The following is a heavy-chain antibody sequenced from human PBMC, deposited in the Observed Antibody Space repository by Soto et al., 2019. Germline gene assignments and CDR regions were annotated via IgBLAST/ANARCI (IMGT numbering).Heavy chain of an antibody. V-gene: IGHV1-69*01. J-gene: IGHJ4*02. CDR1: GGTFSSYA. D-gene: IGHD5-12*01. CDR2: IIPIFGTA. Sequence: QVQLVQSGAEVKKPGSSVKVSCKASGGTFSSYAISWVRQAPGQGLEWMGGIIPIFGTANYAQKFQGRVTITADESTSTAYMELSSVRSEDTDVYYCARGGPVATLAWGDYWGQGNLVTVSS. CDR3: ARGGPVATLAWGDY.